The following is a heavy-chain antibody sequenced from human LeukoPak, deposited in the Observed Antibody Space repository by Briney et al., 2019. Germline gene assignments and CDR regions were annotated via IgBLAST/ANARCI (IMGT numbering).Heavy chain of an antibody. D-gene: IGHD1-26*01. V-gene: IGHV3-7*01. CDR3: ARDRSGSS. Sequence: GGSLRLSCAASGFTLSSYWMSWVRQAPGKGLEWVANIKQDGNEKYYVDSVKGRFTISRDNAKNSLYLQMNSLRAEDTAVYYCARDRSGSSWGQGTLVTVSS. CDR2: IKQDGNEK. J-gene: IGHJ4*02. CDR1: GFTLSSYW.